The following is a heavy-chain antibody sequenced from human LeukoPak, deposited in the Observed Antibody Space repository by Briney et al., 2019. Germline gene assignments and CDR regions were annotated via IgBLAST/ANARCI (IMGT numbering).Heavy chain of an antibody. CDR1: GYTFTSYT. CDR3: ARGPHLDY. J-gene: IGHJ4*02. V-gene: IGHV1-3*01. CDR2: INAANGNT. Sequence: ASVKVSCKASGYTFTSYTIHWVRQAPGQRLEWMGWINAANGNTKYLQRFQGRVTITRDTSASTAYMELSSLRSEDTALYYCARGPHLDYWGQGTLVTVSS.